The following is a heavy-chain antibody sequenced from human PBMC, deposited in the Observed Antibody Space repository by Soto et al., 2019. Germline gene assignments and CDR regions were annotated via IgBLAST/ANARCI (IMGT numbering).Heavy chain of an antibody. Sequence: QVQLVESGGGVVQPGRSLRLSCAASGFTFSSYGMHWVRQAPGKGLEWVAVIWYDGSNKYYADSVKGRFTISRDNSKNTLYLQMNSLRAEDTAVYYCARDQHLGELSLYYFDYWVQGTLVTVSS. V-gene: IGHV3-33*01. CDR3: ARDQHLGELSLYYFDY. CDR2: IWYDGSNK. D-gene: IGHD3-16*02. CDR1: GFTFSSYG. J-gene: IGHJ4*02.